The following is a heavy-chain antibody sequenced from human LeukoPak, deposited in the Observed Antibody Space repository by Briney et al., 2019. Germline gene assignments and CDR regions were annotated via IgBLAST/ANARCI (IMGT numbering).Heavy chain of an antibody. D-gene: IGHD5-24*01. J-gene: IGHJ4*02. V-gene: IGHV4-59*08. CDR1: GGSISSYY. CDR3: ARLPPGGYNRVFDY. Sequence: PSETLSLTCTVSGGSISSYYWSWIRQPPGKGLEWIGYIYYSGSTNYSPSLKSRVTISVDTSKNQFSLKLSSVTAADTAVYYCARLPPGGYNRVFDYWGQGTLVTVSS. CDR2: IYYSGST.